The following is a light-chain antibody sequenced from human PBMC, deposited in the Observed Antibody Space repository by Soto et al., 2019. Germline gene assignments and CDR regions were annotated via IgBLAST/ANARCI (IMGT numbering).Light chain of an antibody. Sequence: DIQMTQSPASVSASIGDRVTITCRASQGISSWLAWYQQKPGKAPKILIYTASTLQSGVPSRFRGSGSGKDFPLTISSLQPEDFATYFCHQTNSFSPPVGGRTKVEL. CDR1: QGISSW. CDR3: HQTNSFSPP. J-gene: IGKJ4*01. V-gene: IGKV1-12*01. CDR2: TAS.